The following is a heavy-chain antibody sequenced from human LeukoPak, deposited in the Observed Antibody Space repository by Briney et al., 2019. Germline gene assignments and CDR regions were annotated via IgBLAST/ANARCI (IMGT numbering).Heavy chain of an antibody. V-gene: IGHV3-30-3*01. CDR2: ISYDGSNK. D-gene: IGHD6-19*01. CDR3: ARDQVAGYFDY. J-gene: IGHJ4*02. CDR1: GFTFSSYA. Sequence: GGSLRLSCAASGFTFSSYAMSWVRQAPGKGLEWVAVISYDGSNKYYADSVKGRFTISRDNSKNTLYLQMNSLRAEDTAVYYCARDQVAGYFDYWGQGTLVTVSS.